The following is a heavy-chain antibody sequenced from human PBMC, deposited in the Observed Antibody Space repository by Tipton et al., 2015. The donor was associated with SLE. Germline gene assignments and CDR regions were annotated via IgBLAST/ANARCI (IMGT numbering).Heavy chain of an antibody. Sequence: TLSLTCTVSGGSISGYYWTWLRQPPGKGLEWIGNIYYSGSTSYNPSLKSRVTISIDTTKNHFSLKLSSVTAADTAMYYCASERNGDWAAFDYWGQGILVTVSS. J-gene: IGHJ4*02. D-gene: IGHD2-21*01. V-gene: IGHV4-59*01. CDR2: IYYSGST. CDR1: GGSISGYY. CDR3: ASERNGDWAAFDY.